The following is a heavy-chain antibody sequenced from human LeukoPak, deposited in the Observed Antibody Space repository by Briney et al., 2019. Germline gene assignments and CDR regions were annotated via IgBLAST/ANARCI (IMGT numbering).Heavy chain of an antibody. CDR3: ARDPYVMEQQLANPGEFDY. J-gene: IGHJ4*02. CDR2: INTNTGNP. Sequence: ASVKVSCKASGYTFTSYAMNWVRQAPGQGLEWMGWINTNTGNPTYAQGFTGRFVFSLDTSVSTAYLQISSLKAEDTAVYYCARDPYVMEQQLANPGEFDYWGQGTLVTVSS. CDR1: GYTFTSYA. V-gene: IGHV7-4-1*02. D-gene: IGHD6-13*01.